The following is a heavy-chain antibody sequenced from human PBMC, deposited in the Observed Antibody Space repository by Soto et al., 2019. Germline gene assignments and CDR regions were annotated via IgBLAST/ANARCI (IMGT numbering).Heavy chain of an antibody. CDR1: GFTFSNAW. V-gene: IGHV3-15*07. CDR2: IKSKTDGGTT. Sequence: GRSLRLSCAASGFTFSNAWVNWVRQAPGKGLEWVGRIKSKTDGGTTDYAAPVKGRFTISRDDSKNTLYLQMNSLKTEDTAVYYCTTEWAGTVTTFDYWGQGTLVTVSS. CDR3: TTEWAGTVTTFDY. D-gene: IGHD4-4*01. J-gene: IGHJ4*02.